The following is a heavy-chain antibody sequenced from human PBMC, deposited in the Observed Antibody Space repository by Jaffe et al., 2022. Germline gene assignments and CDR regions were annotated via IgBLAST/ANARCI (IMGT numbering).Heavy chain of an antibody. CDR3: ARCGGGSCTFDY. V-gene: IGHV4-34*01. D-gene: IGHD2-15*01. J-gene: IGHJ4*02. Sequence: QVQLQQWGAGLLKPSETLSLTCAVYGGSFSGYYWSWIRQPPGKGLEWIGEINHSGSTNYNPSLKSRVTISVDTSKNQFSLKLSSVTAADTAVYYCARCGGGSCTFDYWGQGTLVTVSS. CDR2: INHSGST. CDR1: GGSFSGYY.